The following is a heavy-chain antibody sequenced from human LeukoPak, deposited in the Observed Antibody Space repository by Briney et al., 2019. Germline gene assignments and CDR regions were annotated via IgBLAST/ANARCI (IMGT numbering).Heavy chain of an antibody. J-gene: IGHJ4*02. V-gene: IGHV3-7*01. CDR3: SRSLNY. CDR2: IKQDGNEK. Sequence: GGSLRLSCAASGFTFSDSWMDWVRQAPGKGLEWVANIKQDGNEKYYVDSVKGRFTISRDNAKNSLYLQMNSLRAEDTAVYYCSRSLNYWGQGTLVTVSS. CDR1: GFTFSDSW.